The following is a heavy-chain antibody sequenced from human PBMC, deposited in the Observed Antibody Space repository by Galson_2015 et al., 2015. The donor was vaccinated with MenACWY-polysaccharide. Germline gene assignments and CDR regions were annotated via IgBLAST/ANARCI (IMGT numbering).Heavy chain of an antibody. V-gene: IGHV4-4*02. D-gene: IGHD2-2*01. CDR1: GGSISSNHW. CDR3: ARRYRYATSDYYPAFDM. J-gene: IGHJ3*02. CDR2: IYHTGTT. Sequence: SETLSLTCAVSGGSISSNHWWRWVRRPPGKGLEWIGEIYHTGTTNYNPSLESRLTISVDKSQSQFSLRLSSVTAADTAVYYCARRYRYATSDYYPAFDMWGQGTMVTVSS.